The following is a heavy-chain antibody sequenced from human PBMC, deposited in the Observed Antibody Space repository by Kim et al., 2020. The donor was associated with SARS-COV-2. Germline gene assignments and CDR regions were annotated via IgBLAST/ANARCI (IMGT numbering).Heavy chain of an antibody. CDR1: GFTFSNAW. Sequence: GGSLRLSCAASGFTFSNAWMSWVRQAPGKGLEWVGRIKSKTDGGTTDYAAPVKGRFTISRDDSKNTLYLQMNSLKTEDTAVYYCTTEPGDSSGYVDYWGQGTLVTVSS. V-gene: IGHV3-15*01. CDR3: TTEPGDSSGYVDY. CDR2: IKSKTDGGTT. J-gene: IGHJ4*02. D-gene: IGHD3-22*01.